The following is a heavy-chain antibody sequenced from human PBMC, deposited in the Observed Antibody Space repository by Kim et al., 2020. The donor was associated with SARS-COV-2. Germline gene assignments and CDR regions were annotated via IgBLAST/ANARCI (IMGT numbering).Heavy chain of an antibody. CDR2: IYYSGST. D-gene: IGHD6-19*01. CDR3: ARERVSAVAGPDYFDY. J-gene: IGHJ4*02. CDR1: GGSISSSSYY. Sequence: SETLSLTCTVSGGSISSSSYYWGWIRQPPGKGLEWIGSIYYSGSTYYNPSLKSRVTISVDTSKNQFSLKLSSVTAADTAVYYCARERVSAVAGPDYFDYWGQGTLVTVSS. V-gene: IGHV4-39*07.